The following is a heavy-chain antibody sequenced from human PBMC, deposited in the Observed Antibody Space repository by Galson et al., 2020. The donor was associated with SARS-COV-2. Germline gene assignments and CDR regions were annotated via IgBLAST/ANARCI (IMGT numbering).Heavy chain of an antibody. CDR3: ARDADFWSGYYPMALDY. V-gene: IGHV3-30*04. CDR1: GFTFRRYA. J-gene: IGHJ4*02. D-gene: IGHD3-3*01. CDR2: ISYDGSNK. Sequence: GGPLSPSCEASGFTFRRYAMHWVRQAPGKGLEWVALISYDGSNKYYADSVTDRFTISRDNSKNTLYLQMNSLRAEDTAVYYCARDADFWSGYYPMALDYWGQGTLVTVSS.